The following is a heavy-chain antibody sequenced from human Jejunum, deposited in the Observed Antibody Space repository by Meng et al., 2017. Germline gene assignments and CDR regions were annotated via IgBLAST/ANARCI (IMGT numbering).Heavy chain of an antibody. D-gene: IGHD3-10*01. CDR1: GSSFSSYW. Sequence: GESLKISCAASGSSFSSYWINRVRQAPAKGLEWVANIKPDGGETYYVDSVKGRFTISRDNAKNSLYLQMNSLRGEDTAVYYCASSFGSGSYRVAYFNYWGQGTLVTVSS. CDR3: ASSFGSGSYRVAYFNY. V-gene: IGHV3-7*01. J-gene: IGHJ4*02. CDR2: IKPDGGET.